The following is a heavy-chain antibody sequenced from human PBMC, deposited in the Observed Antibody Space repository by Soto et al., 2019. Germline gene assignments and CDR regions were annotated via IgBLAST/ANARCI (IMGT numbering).Heavy chain of an antibody. CDR1: GFLFRSYG. J-gene: IGHJ4*01. CDR2: ISYDRSKY. D-gene: IGHD3-22*01. Sequence: GGYLSLSCAASGFLFRSYGLLWVLQAPGKVLHWATVISYDRSKYYYANTVKGRFTISRDNSKNTLYLQMNSLRTEDTAVYYSAKTVQITMIVVAFCYCGPGTLLSVS. V-gene: IGHV3-30*18. CDR3: AKTVQITMIVVAFCY.